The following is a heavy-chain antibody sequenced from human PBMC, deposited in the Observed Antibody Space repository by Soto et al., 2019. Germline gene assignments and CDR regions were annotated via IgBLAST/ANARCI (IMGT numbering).Heavy chain of an antibody. J-gene: IGHJ4*02. CDR3: ARHRAYYFDY. Sequence: SETLSLTCTVSGGSIRNYYWSWIRQPPGKGLEWIGYIYYRGSTNYNPSLKSRLTISVDTSKNQFSLKLSSVTAADTAVYYCARHRAYYFDYWGQGTLVTVSS. V-gene: IGHV4-59*01. CDR2: IYYRGST. CDR1: GGSIRNYY. D-gene: IGHD3-10*01.